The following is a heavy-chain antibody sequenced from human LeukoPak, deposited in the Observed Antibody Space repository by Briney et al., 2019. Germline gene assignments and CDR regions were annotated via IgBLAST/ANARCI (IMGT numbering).Heavy chain of an antibody. Sequence: PGGSLRLSCAASGFTFSSYSMNWVRQAPGKGLEWVSYISSSSSTIYYADSVKGRFTISRDNAKNSLYLQMNSLRAEDTAVYYCARVGYSGYDYHWGQGTLVTVSS. J-gene: IGHJ5*02. CDR2: ISSSSSTI. CDR3: ARVGYSGYDYH. V-gene: IGHV3-48*04. D-gene: IGHD5-12*01. CDR1: GFTFSSYS.